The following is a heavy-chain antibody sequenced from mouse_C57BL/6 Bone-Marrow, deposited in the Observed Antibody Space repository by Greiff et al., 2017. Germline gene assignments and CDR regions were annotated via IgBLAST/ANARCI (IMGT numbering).Heavy chain of an antibody. CDR3: TPLYDYDGAWFAY. CDR1: GYTFTDYE. D-gene: IGHD2-4*01. CDR2: IDPETGGT. J-gene: IGHJ3*01. Sequence: QVQLKESGAELVRPGASVTLSCKASGYTFTDYEMHWVKQTPVHGLEWIGAIDPETGGTAYNQKFKGKAILTADKSSSTAYMELRSLTSEDSAVYYCTPLYDYDGAWFAYWGQGTRVTVSA. V-gene: IGHV1-15*01.